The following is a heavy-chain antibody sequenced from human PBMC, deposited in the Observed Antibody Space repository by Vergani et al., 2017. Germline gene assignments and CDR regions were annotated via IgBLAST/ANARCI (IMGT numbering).Heavy chain of an antibody. V-gene: IGHV3-30*02. J-gene: IGHJ4*02. CDR2: IRYDGSNK. CDR1: GFTFSSYG. CDR3: AKASSSWHSYFDY. Sequence: QVQLVESGGGVVQPGGSLRLSCAASGFTFSSYGMHWVRQAPGKGLEWVAFIRYDGSNKYYADSVKGRFTISRDNSKNTLYLQMNSLRAEDTAVYYCAKASSSWHSYFDYWGQGTLVTVSS. D-gene: IGHD6-13*01.